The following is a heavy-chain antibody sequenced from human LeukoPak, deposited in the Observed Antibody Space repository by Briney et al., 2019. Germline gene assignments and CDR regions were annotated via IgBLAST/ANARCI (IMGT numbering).Heavy chain of an antibody. CDR1: GGSFSGYY. CDR3: ARGEPGILDFFDH. Sequence: SETLSLTCGVYGGSFSGYYWSWIRQPPGKGLEWIGEINHSGSTNYNPSLKSRVTISVDTSKNQFSLKLSSVTAADTAVYYCARGEPGILDFFDHWGQGTLVTVSS. V-gene: IGHV4-34*01. D-gene: IGHD3-3*01. CDR2: INHSGST. J-gene: IGHJ4*02.